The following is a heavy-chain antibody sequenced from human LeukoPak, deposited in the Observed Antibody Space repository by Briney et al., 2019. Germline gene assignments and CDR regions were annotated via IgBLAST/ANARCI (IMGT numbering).Heavy chain of an antibody. V-gene: IGHV4-34*01. CDR1: GGSFSGYY. D-gene: IGHD3-22*01. J-gene: IGHJ5*02. Sequence: PSETLSLTCAVYGGSFSGYYWSWIRQPPGKGLEWIGEINHSGSTNYNPSLKSRVTISVDTSKNQFSLKLSSVTAADTAVYYCARIDYYGSSGYYYERGGWFDPWGQGTLVTVSS. CDR2: INHSGST. CDR3: ARIDYYGSSGYYYERGGWFDP.